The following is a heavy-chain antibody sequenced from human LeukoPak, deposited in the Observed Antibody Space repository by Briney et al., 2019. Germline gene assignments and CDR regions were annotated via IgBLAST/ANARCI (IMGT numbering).Heavy chain of an antibody. D-gene: IGHD6-19*01. CDR2: ISKSGDET. J-gene: IGHJ4*02. Sequence: GGSLRLSCEASGIIFSHYAMSWVRQAPGKGLEWVSAISKSGDETYYVDSVKGRFAISRDNSKNTFYLQMNSLRAEDSAVYFCVKDELAVAIFDYWGQGTLVTVSS. CDR1: GIIFSHYA. CDR3: VKDELAVAIFDY. V-gene: IGHV3-23*01.